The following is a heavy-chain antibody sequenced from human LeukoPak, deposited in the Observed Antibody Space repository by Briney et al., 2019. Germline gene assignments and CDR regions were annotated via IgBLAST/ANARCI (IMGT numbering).Heavy chain of an antibody. CDR2: IYYSGST. CDR3: ARGFSGAGIAVAGPVDAFDI. D-gene: IGHD6-19*01. V-gene: IGHV4-39*07. CDR1: GGSISSSSYY. Sequence: TSETLSLTCTVSGGSISSSSYYWGWIRQPPGKGLEWIGSIYYSGSTYYNPSLKSRVTISVDTSKNQFSLKLSSVTAADTAVYYCARGFSGAGIAVAGPVDAFDIWGQGTMVTVSS. J-gene: IGHJ3*02.